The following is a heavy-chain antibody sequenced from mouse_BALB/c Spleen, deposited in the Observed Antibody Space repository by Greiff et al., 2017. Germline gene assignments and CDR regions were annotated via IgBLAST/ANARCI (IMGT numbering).Heavy chain of an antibody. Sequence: VQLKQSGTVLARPGASVKMSCKASGYTFTSYWMHWVKQRPGQGLEWIGAIYPGNSDTSYNQKFKGKAKLTAVTSTSTAYMELSSLTNEDSAVYYCTREGYYGSSAGVAYWGQGTLVTVSA. D-gene: IGHD1-1*01. CDR1: GYTFTSYW. V-gene: IGHV1-5*01. CDR3: TREGYYGSSAGVAY. J-gene: IGHJ3*01. CDR2: IYPGNSDT.